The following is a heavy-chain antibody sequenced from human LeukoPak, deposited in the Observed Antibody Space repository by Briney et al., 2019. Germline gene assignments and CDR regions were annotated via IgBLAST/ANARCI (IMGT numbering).Heavy chain of an antibody. CDR1: GFTVSSNY. V-gene: IGHV3-66*01. J-gene: IGHJ4*02. Sequence: GGSLRLSCAASGFTVSSNYMSWVRQAPGKGLERVSVIYSGGSTYYADSVKGRFTISRDNSKNTLYLQMNSLRAEDTAVYYCARIISSWVYFDYWGQGTLVTVSS. D-gene: IGHD6-13*01. CDR2: IYSGGST. CDR3: ARIISSWVYFDY.